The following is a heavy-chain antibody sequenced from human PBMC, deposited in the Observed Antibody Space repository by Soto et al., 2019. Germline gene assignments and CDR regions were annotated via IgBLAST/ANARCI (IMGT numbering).Heavy chain of an antibody. CDR1: GYTFIGYY. D-gene: IGHD2-15*01. V-gene: IGHV1-2*04. J-gene: IGHJ4*02. CDR2: INPNSGDS. Sequence: ASVKVSCKASGYTFIGYYIHWVRQAPGQGLEYMGWINPNSGDSNYSRKFQGWVTMTRDTSISTAYMALSRLKSDDTAVYFCASALGSCSGGDCFFFVDNWGQGTLVTVSS. CDR3: ASALGSCSGGDCFFFVDN.